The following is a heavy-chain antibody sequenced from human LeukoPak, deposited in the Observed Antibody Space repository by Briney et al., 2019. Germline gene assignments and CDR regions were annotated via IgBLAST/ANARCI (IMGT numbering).Heavy chain of an antibody. V-gene: IGHV3-23*01. CDR1: GFSVGRKY. CDR3: AKDRVDTAMVVFDY. J-gene: IGHJ4*02. CDR2: ISGSGGST. D-gene: IGHD5-18*01. Sequence: GSLRLSCVISGFSVGRKYMSWVRQAPGKGLEWVSAISGSGGSTYYADSVKGRFTISRDNSKNTLYLQMNSLRAEDTAVYYCAKDRVDTAMVVFDYWGQGTLVTVSS.